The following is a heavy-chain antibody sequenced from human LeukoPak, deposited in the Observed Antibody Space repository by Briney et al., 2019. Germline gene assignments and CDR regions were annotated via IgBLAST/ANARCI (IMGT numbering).Heavy chain of an antibody. CDR3: PRDHTAMAPRALACPPPFDH. CDR1: GVTFSSNY. D-gene: IGHD5-18*01. V-gene: IGHV3-66*01. CDR2: IYSGGST. J-gene: IGHJ4*02. Sequence: GGSLRLSCAASGVTFSSNYMSWVRQAPGKGLEWVSVIYSGGSTYYTDSVKGRFTLSPDNSQHPLYLQMDRLRAEDTAVYYCPRDHTAMAPRALACPPPFDHWGQGTLVTVSS.